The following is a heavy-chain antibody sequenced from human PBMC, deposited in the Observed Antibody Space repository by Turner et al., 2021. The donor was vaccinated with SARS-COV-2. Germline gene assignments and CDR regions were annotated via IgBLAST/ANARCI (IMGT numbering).Heavy chain of an antibody. Sequence: QLQLQESGPGLVKASETLSLTCTVSGASIGSSRNYWGWIRQPPGKGLEWIGSINYSGRTYYKSSLKSRVTISVDTSKNQISLKLSTVTAADTAKYYCARNDSRITNIIVVPRNWFDPWGQGTLVTVSS. V-gene: IGHV4-39*01. CDR3: ARNDSRITNIIVVPRNWFDP. D-gene: IGHD3-22*01. CDR1: GASIGSSRNY. CDR2: INYSGRT. J-gene: IGHJ5*02.